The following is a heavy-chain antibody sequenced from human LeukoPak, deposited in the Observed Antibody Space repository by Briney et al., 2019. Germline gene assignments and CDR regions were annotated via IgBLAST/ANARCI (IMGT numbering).Heavy chain of an antibody. CDR2: INPSGGST. D-gene: IGHD3-9*01. Sequence: ASVKVSCRASGYXFTSYYMHWVRQAPGQGLEWMGIINPSGGSTNYAQNFQGRVTVTRDTPTSTVYTELSSLKSEDTAVYYCARGYFDIAPWGQGTLVTVSS. CDR3: ARGYFDIAP. J-gene: IGHJ5*02. V-gene: IGHV1-46*01. CDR1: GYXFTSYY.